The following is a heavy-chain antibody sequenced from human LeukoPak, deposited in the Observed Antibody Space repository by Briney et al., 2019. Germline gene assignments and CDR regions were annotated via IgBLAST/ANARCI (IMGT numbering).Heavy chain of an antibody. CDR1: GGSISSSSYY. J-gene: IGHJ4*02. D-gene: IGHD6-13*01. CDR2: IYYSGST. Sequence: SLXCTVSGGSISSSSYYWGWIRQPXXXXXEWIGSIYYSGSTNYNPSLKSRVTISVDTSKNQFSLKLSSVTAADTAVYYCARSPSLGIAAAGTLAFDYWGQGTLVTVSS. V-gene: IGHV4-39*07. CDR3: ARSPSLGIAAAGTLAFDY.